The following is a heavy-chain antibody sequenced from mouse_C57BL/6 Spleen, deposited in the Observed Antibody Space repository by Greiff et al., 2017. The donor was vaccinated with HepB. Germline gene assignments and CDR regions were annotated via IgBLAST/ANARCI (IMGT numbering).Heavy chain of an antibody. V-gene: IGHV7-1*01. D-gene: IGHD1-1*01. CDR3: ARDADGSSYDWYFDV. Sequence: EVMLVESGGGLVQSGRSLRLSCATSGFTFSDFYMEWVRQAPGKGLEWIAASRNKANDYTTEYSASVKGRFIVSRDTSQSILYLQMNALRAEDTAIYYCARDADGSSYDWYFDVWGTGTTVTVSS. J-gene: IGHJ1*03. CDR2: SRNKANDYTT. CDR1: GFTFSDFY.